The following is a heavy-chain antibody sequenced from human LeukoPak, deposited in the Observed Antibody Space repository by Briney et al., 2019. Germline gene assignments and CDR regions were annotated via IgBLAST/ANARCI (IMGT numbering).Heavy chain of an antibody. D-gene: IGHD1-26*01. CDR2: IYHSGST. J-gene: IGHJ4*02. CDR1: GGSISSSNW. V-gene: IGHV4-4*02. CDR3: ARGGSYYFDY. Sequence: SETLSLTCAVSGGSISSSNWWNWARQPPGKGLEWIGEIYHSGSTNYNSSLKSRVTISVDKSKNQVSLKLRSVTAADTAVYYCARGGSYYFDYWGQGTLVTVSS.